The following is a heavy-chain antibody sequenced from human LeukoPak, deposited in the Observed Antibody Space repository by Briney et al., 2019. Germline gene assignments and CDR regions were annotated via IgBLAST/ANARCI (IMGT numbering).Heavy chain of an antibody. CDR2: INSDGSST. D-gene: IGHD5-18*01. Sequence: GGSLRLSCAASGFTFSSYWMPWVRQAPGKGLVWVSRINSDGSSTSYADSVKGRFTISRDNAKNTLYLQMNSLRAEDTAVYYCARGTAMVYYYGMDVWGQGTTVTVSS. V-gene: IGHV3-74*01. CDR3: ARGTAMVYYYGMDV. J-gene: IGHJ6*02. CDR1: GFTFSSYW.